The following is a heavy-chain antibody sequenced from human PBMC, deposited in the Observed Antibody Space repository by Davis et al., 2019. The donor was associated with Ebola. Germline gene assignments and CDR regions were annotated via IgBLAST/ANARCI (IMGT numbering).Heavy chain of an antibody. D-gene: IGHD3-10*01. CDR3: ASAPRYYGSGSYRNYGMDV. V-gene: IGHV4-34*01. J-gene: IGHJ6*02. CDR1: GGSFSGYY. CDR2: INHSGST. Sequence: MPGGSLRLSCAVSGGSFSGYYWSWIRQPPGKGLEWIGEINHSGSTNYNPSLKSRVTISVDTSKNQFSLKLSSVTAADTAVYYCASAPRYYGSGSYRNYGMDVWGQGTTVTVSS.